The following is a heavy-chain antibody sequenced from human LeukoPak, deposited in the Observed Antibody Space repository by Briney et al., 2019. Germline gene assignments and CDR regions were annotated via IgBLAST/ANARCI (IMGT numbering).Heavy chain of an antibody. CDR1: GFTFSSYS. CDR2: IKSKTDGGTT. CDR3: TTSGYDSSGFSRIFDY. D-gene: IGHD3-22*01. Sequence: GGSLRLSCAASGFTFSSYSMNWVRQAPGKGLEWVGRIKSKTDGGTTDYAAPVKGRFTISRDDSKNTLYLQMNSLKTEDTAVYYCTTSGYDSSGFSRIFDYWGQGTPVTVSS. J-gene: IGHJ4*02. V-gene: IGHV3-15*01.